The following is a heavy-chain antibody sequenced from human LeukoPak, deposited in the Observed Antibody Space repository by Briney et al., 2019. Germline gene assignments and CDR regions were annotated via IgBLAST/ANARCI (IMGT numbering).Heavy chain of an antibody. CDR2: INQDGSEK. CDR3: ARNKMGEATYFEY. Sequence: GGSLRLSCAASGFTFNASCMNWVRQAPGRGLEWVANINQDGSEKHFLGSVKGRFTISRDNTKNTLYLQMNSLRDDDTAVYYCARNKMGEATYFEYWGQGTLVTVSS. J-gene: IGHJ4*02. V-gene: IGHV3-7*01. D-gene: IGHD3-16*01. CDR1: GFTFNASC.